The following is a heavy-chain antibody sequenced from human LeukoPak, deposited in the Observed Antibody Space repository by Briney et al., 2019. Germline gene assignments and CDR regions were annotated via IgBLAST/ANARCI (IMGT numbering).Heavy chain of an antibody. CDR3: ASLGYYDSSGYGY. Sequence: ASVKVSCKASGGTFSSYATSWVRQAPGQGLEWMGRIIPIFGTANYAQKFQGRVTITTDESTSTAYMELSSLRSEDTAVYYCASLGYYDSSGYGYWGQGTLVTVSS. D-gene: IGHD3-22*01. J-gene: IGHJ4*02. CDR1: GGTFSSYA. CDR2: IIPIFGTA. V-gene: IGHV1-69*05.